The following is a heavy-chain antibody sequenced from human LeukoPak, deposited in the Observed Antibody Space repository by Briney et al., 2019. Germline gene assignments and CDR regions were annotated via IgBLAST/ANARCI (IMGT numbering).Heavy chain of an antibody. CDR2: MNPNSGNT. Sequence: ASVKVSCKASGYTFTSYDINWVRQATGQGLEWMGWMNPNSGNTGYAQNFQGRVTITRNTSISTAYMELSSLRSEDTAVYYCARAGEFIVVVPAATKGFDYWGQGTLVTVSS. CDR3: ARAGEFIVVVPAATKGFDY. V-gene: IGHV1-8*03. D-gene: IGHD2-2*01. CDR1: GYTFTSYD. J-gene: IGHJ4*02.